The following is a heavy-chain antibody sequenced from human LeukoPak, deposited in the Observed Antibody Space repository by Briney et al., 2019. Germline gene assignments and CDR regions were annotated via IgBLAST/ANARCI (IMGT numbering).Heavy chain of an antibody. CDR3: AIIAASGARTADY. Sequence: PSETLSLTCTVSGRSITSDDYYWTWIRQPPGKGLEWIGYLSYTGGAHYSPSLKSRVTISVDTTKNQFSPNLTSVTAADTAVFFCAIIAASGARTADYWGQGTLVTVSS. V-gene: IGHV4-30-4*01. CDR1: GRSITSDDYY. D-gene: IGHD6-13*01. J-gene: IGHJ4*02. CDR2: LSYTGGA.